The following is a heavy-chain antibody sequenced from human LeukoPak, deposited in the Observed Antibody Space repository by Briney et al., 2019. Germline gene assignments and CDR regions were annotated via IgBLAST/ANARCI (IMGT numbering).Heavy chain of an antibody. V-gene: IGHV3-30*02. CDR2: IRYDGSNK. CDR1: GFTFSSYG. D-gene: IGHD3-10*01. CDR3: ARGSRGAAYAFDI. J-gene: IGHJ3*02. Sequence: GGSLRLSCAASGFTFSSYGMHWVRQAPGKGLEWVAFIRYDGSNKYYADSVKGRFTISRDNSKNTLYLQMNSLRAEDTAVYYCARGSRGAAYAFDIWGQGTMVTVSS.